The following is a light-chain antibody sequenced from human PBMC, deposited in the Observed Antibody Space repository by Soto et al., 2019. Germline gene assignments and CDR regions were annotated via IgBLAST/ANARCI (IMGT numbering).Light chain of an antibody. Sequence: QSVLTQPPSASGTPGQRVTIPCSGSSSNIGSNTVNGYQQLPGTAPKLLIYSNNQRPSGVPDRFSGSKSGTSASLAISGLQSEDEADYYCAAWDDSLNGYVFGTGTKLTVL. J-gene: IGLJ1*01. CDR2: SNN. V-gene: IGLV1-44*01. CDR3: AAWDDSLNGYV. CDR1: SSNIGSNT.